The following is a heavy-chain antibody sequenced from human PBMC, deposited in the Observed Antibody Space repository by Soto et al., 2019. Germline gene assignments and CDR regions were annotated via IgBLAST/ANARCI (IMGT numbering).Heavy chain of an antibody. Sequence: QVQLVQSGAEVKKPGSSVKVSCKASGGTFSSYAISWVRQAPGQGREWMGGIIPIFGTANYAQKFQGRVTITADESTSTAYMELSSLRSEDTAVYYCARGRYGDYGPPNWFDPWGQGTLVTVSS. V-gene: IGHV1-69*01. CDR1: GGTFSSYA. CDR3: ARGRYGDYGPPNWFDP. CDR2: IIPIFGTA. D-gene: IGHD4-17*01. J-gene: IGHJ5*02.